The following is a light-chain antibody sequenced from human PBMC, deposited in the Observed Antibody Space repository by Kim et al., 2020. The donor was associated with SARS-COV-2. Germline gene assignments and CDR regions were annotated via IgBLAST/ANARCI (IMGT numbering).Light chain of an antibody. Sequence: ATINCKSSQSVLYSANKKNDVAWYRLRPGQPPKLLIYWASTREAGVPSRFSGSGSGTDFTLTISTLQAEDVAGYYCQQYYTTPWTFGQGTKVDIK. V-gene: IGKV4-1*01. CDR1: QSVLYSANKKND. CDR2: WAS. CDR3: QQYYTTPWT. J-gene: IGKJ1*01.